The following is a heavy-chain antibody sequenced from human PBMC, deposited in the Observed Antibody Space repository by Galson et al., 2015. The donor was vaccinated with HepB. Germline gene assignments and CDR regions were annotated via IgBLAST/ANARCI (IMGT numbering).Heavy chain of an antibody. CDR2: ISGSGGST. D-gene: IGHD5-18*01. V-gene: IGHV3-23*01. CDR3: AKDPGDRGTVDTVFDY. Sequence: SLRLSCAASGFTFSSYAMSWVRQAPGKGLEWVSAISGSGGSTYYADSVKGRFTISRDNSKNTLYLQMNSLRAEDTAVYYCAKDPGDRGTVDTVFDYWGQGTLVTVSS. CDR1: GFTFSSYA. J-gene: IGHJ4*02.